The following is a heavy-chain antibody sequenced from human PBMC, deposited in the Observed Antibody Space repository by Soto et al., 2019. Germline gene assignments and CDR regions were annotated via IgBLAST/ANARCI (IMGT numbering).Heavy chain of an antibody. Sequence: QITLKASGPTLVKPTQTLTLTCTFSGFSLSTGGVGVGWIRQPPGKAPEWLALIYWNDDKRYSPSLNSRLTITTDTSKNQVVLTMSNMDPVDTATYYCGGYNVLTGYYGYGMDVWRQGTTVTVSS. CDR2: IYWNDDK. CDR1: GFSLSTGGVG. J-gene: IGHJ6*02. V-gene: IGHV2-5*01. D-gene: IGHD3-9*01. CDR3: GGYNVLTGYYGYGMDV.